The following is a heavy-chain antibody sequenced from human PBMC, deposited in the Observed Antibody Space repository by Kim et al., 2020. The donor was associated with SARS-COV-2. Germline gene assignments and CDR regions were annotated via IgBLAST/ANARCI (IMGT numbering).Heavy chain of an antibody. CDR2: IKHSGST. D-gene: IGHD6-19*01. V-gene: IGHV4-34*01. CDR1: GGSFSGYY. J-gene: IGHJ4*02. Sequence: SETLSLTCAVYGGSFSGYYWSWIRQPPGKGREWIGEIKHSGSTNYNPSLKSRVTISVDTAKNQFSLKLSSVTAADTAVYYCASGRGQQWLGKVAFDYWGQGTLVTVSS. CDR3: ASGRGQQWLGKVAFDY.